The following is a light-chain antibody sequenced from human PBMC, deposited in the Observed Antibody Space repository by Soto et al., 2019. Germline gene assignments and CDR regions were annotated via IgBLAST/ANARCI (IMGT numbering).Light chain of an antibody. CDR1: QSVTSNY. J-gene: IGKJ4*01. V-gene: IGKV3-20*01. CDR2: GAS. Sequence: EIVLTQSPGTLSLSPGERATLSCGASQSVTSNYLAWYQQKPGQAPRLLIFGASIRVTGIPDRFIGSGSGTDFTLTISRLEPEDFAVYYCQQYGSSLGVTFGGGTKVDIK. CDR3: QQYGSSLGVT.